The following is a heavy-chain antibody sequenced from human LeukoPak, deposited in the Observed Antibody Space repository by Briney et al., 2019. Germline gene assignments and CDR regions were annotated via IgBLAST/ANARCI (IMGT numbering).Heavy chain of an antibody. CDR1: GGTFSSYA. Sequence: SVKVSCKASGGTFSSYAISWVRQAPGQGLEWMGGIIPIFGTANYAQKFQSRVTITTDESTSTAYMELSSLRSEDTAVYYCAHGPFCSSTSCYKYYYYYMDVWGKGTTVTVSS. V-gene: IGHV1-69*05. CDR2: IIPIFGTA. J-gene: IGHJ6*03. CDR3: AHGPFCSSTSCYKYYYYYMDV. D-gene: IGHD2-2*02.